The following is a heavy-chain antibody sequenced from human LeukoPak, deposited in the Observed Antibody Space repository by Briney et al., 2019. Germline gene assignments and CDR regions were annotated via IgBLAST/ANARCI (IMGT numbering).Heavy chain of an antibody. CDR3: AGRSGSYYESAFDI. CDR1: GGSISSYY. Sequence: SETLSLTCTVSGGSISSYYWSWIRQPPGKGLEWIGYIYYSGSTNYNPSLKSRVTISVDTSKNQFSLKLGSVTAADTAVYYCAGRSGSYYESAFDIWGQGTMVTVSS. D-gene: IGHD1-26*01. V-gene: IGHV4-59*01. CDR2: IYYSGST. J-gene: IGHJ3*02.